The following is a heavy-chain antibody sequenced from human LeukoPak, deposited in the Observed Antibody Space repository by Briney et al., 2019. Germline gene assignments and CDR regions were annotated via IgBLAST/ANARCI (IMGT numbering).Heavy chain of an antibody. Sequence: GGSLRLSCEASGFTFTTYSMTWVRQAPGKGLEWVSIISSGSSAIFSADALKGRFTISRDDAKNLLYLDMNSLRAEDTAVYYCARDQGHYDILTGYLGWGQGTLVTVSS. J-gene: IGHJ4*02. CDR2: ISSGSSAI. D-gene: IGHD3-9*01. CDR3: ARDQGHYDILTGYLG. V-gene: IGHV3-21*01. CDR1: GFTFTTYS.